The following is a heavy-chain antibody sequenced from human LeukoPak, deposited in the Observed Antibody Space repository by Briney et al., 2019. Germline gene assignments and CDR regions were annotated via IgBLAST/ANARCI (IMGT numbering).Heavy chain of an antibody. J-gene: IGHJ4*02. CDR3: ARTPDRGGFDF. CDR2: IYYSGRT. D-gene: IGHD3-10*01. V-gene: IGHV4-59*01. CDR1: SGSINSYY. Sequence: PSETLSLTCTVSSGSINSYYWSWVRQPPGKGLEYIGYIYYSGRTHYNPSLKSRVTISVDTSKSQFSLSLSSVTAADTAVYYCARTPDRGGFDFWGQGMLVTVSS.